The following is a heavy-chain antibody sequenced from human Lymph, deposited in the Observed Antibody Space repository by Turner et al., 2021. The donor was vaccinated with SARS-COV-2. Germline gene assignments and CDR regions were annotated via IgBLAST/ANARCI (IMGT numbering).Heavy chain of an antibody. CDR1: GFTFSSYD. Sequence: QVQLVESGGGVFQPGSSLRPSCAASGFTFSSYDMHWLRQAPGKGLEWVAVISYDGSNKYYADSVKGRFTISRDNSKNTLYLQMNSLRAEDTAVYYCARAGSGSYLSWFDPWGQGTLVTVSS. V-gene: IGHV3-30-3*01. D-gene: IGHD1-26*01. J-gene: IGHJ5*02. CDR3: ARAGSGSYLSWFDP. CDR2: ISYDGSNK.